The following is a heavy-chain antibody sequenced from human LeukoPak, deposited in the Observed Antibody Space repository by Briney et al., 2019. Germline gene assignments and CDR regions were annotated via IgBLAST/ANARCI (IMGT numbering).Heavy chain of an antibody. CDR1: GFTFSSYG. Sequence: GGSLRLSCAASGFTFSSYGMNWVRQAPGKGLQWVSTISVSGDNTYYADSVKGRFTISRDNSKNTLYLQMNSLRADDTAIYYCAKRSSGGPYYFDYWGQGTLVTVSS. D-gene: IGHD3-10*01. CDR2: ISVSGDNT. V-gene: IGHV3-23*01. J-gene: IGHJ4*02. CDR3: AKRSSGGPYYFDY.